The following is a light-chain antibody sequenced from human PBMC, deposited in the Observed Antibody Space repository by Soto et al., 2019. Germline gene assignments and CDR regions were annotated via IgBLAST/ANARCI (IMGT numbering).Light chain of an antibody. Sequence: DIQMTQSPSSLSASVGDRVTITCRASQSISSYLNWYQQKPGKAPKLLIYAASSLQSGVPSRFSGSGSGTDFTLTISSLQPDVFSTYYCQQSYSTPSTFGPGTKLYI. CDR3: QQSYSTPST. CDR2: AAS. CDR1: QSISSY. V-gene: IGKV1-39*01. J-gene: IGKJ3*01.